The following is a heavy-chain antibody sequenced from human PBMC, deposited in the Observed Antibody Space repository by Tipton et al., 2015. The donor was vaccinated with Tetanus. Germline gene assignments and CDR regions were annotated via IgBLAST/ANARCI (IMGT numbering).Heavy chain of an antibody. V-gene: IGHV3-7*03. Sequence: SLRLSCAASGSTFREYWMSWVRQAPGKGLEWVANIKEDGSDKNYVDSVRGRFTISRDSAKNSLYLQMNSLRVEDTAVYYCAREYSWSGRDYWGQGTLVTVSS. CDR1: GSTFREYW. J-gene: IGHJ4*02. CDR2: IKEDGSDK. D-gene: IGHD5-18*01. CDR3: AREYSWSGRDY.